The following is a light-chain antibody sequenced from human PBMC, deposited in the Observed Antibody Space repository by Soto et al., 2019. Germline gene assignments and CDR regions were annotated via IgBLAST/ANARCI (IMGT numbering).Light chain of an antibody. V-gene: IGKV1-5*01. CDR3: QQYNSYPWT. J-gene: IGKJ1*01. CDR2: DAS. Sequence: DIQMTQSPSTLSASVGDRVTITCRASQSISSWLAWYQQKPGKAPKLLIYDASSLESGVPSGLSGSGSGTEFSLTISSLQPYDFATYYCQQYNSYPWTVGQGTKVEIK. CDR1: QSISSW.